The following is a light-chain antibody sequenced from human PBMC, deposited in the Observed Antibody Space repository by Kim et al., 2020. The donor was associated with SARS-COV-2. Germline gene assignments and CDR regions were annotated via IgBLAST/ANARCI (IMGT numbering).Light chain of an antibody. V-gene: IGLV3-19*01. CDR2: GKN. Sequence: SSELTQDPAVSVALGQTVRITCQGDSLRSYYASWYQQKPGQAPVLVIYGKNNRPSGIPDRFSGSSSGNTAPLTITGAQAEDEADYYCNSRDSRGNHLVFG. CDR1: SLRSYY. J-gene: IGLJ2*01. CDR3: NSRDSRGNHLV.